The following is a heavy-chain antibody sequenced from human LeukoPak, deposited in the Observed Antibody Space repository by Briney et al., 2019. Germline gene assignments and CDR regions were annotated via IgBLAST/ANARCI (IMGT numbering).Heavy chain of an antibody. CDR1: GYTFTGYY. CDR2: FNPKTGDT. Sequence: GASVKVSCKASGYTFTGYYVHWVRQAPGQGLQWMGYFNPKTGDTKYAQKLQGRVTMTRDTSISTAYMELSSLRSEDTAVYYCAREDYSNSLKSDYWGQGTQVTVSS. D-gene: IGHD4-11*01. CDR3: AREDYSNSLKSDY. V-gene: IGHV1-2*02. J-gene: IGHJ4*02.